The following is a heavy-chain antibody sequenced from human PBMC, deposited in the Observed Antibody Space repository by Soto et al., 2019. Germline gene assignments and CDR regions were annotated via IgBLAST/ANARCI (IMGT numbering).Heavy chain of an antibody. CDR1: GGTFSSLA. J-gene: IGHJ4*02. V-gene: IGHV1-69*06. Sequence: QVQLVQSWAEVRKPGSSVKVSCKASGGTFSSLAISWVRQAPGQGLEWMGGLVPVFGTANYAQKFQGRVTITADTSTSTSYMELGSLRSEDTAVYYCARSPGVFDYWGQGTLVSVSS. CDR2: LVPVFGTA. D-gene: IGHD3-10*01. CDR3: ARSPGVFDY.